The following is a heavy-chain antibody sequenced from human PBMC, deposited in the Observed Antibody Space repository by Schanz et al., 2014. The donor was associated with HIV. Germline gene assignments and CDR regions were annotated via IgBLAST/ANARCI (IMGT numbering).Heavy chain of an antibody. V-gene: IGHV3-23*04. CDR3: AKDQGYDFWSGYYNYYSMDV. Sequence: VQLVESGGGLVQPGGSLRLSCAASGFTFSSYAMSWVRQAPGKGLEWVSVISGSGGSTYYADSVKGRFTISRDNSKNTLYLQMNSLRAEDTALYYCAKDQGYDFWSGYYNYYSMDVWGQGTTVTVSS. CDR2: ISGSGGST. CDR1: GFTFSSYA. J-gene: IGHJ6*02. D-gene: IGHD3-3*01.